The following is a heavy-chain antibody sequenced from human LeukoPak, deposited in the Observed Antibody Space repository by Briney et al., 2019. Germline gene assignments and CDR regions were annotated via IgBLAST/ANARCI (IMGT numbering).Heavy chain of an antibody. CDR2: ISWNSGNI. CDR3: AKSGCSSVTCYYNY. Sequence: GGSLRLSCAASGFPFDDYAMHWVRQVPGKGLEWVSGISWNSGNIDYADSVKGRFTISRDNAKNSLYLQMNSLGAEDTAMYYCAKSGCSSVTCYYNYWGEGTLVTVSS. J-gene: IGHJ4*02. V-gene: IGHV3-9*01. CDR1: GFPFDDYA. D-gene: IGHD2-2*01.